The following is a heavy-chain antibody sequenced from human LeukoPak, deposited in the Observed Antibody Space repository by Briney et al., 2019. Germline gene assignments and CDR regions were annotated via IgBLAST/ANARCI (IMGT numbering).Heavy chain of an antibody. Sequence: PGRALRLSCAASGLTFDDYAMHWVRQAPGKGLEWVSGISWNSGSIGYADSVKGRFTISRDNAKNSLYLQMNSLRAEDMALYYCAKDKASGGSGTEYYYMDVWGKGTTVTVSS. D-gene: IGHD3-10*01. CDR1: GLTFDDYA. CDR3: AKDKASGGSGTEYYYMDV. CDR2: ISWNSGSI. V-gene: IGHV3-9*03. J-gene: IGHJ6*03.